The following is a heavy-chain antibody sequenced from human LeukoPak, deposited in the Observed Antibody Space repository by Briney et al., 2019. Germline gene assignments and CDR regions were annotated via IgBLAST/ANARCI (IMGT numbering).Heavy chain of an antibody. CDR3: ARDGIAAAAPRDAFDI. Sequence: ASVKVSGKASGYTFTGYYMHWVRQAPGQGLEWMGWINPNSGGANYAQKFQGRVTMTRDTSISTAYMELSRLRSDDTAVYYCARDGIAAAAPRDAFDIWGQGTMVTVSS. CDR1: GYTFTGYY. V-gene: IGHV1-2*02. CDR2: INPNSGGA. J-gene: IGHJ3*02. D-gene: IGHD6-13*01.